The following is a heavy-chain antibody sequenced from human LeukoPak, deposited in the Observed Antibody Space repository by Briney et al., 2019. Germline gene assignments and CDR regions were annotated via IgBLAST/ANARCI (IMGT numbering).Heavy chain of an antibody. Sequence: GASEKVSCKASGYTFTSYDINWVRQATGQGLEWMGWMNPNSGNTGYAQKFQGRVTMTRNTSISTAYMELSSLRSEDTAVYYCARSGDSCSSTSCYSDLWGRGTLVTVSS. D-gene: IGHD2-2*01. J-gene: IGHJ2*01. CDR3: ARSGDSCSSTSCYSDL. V-gene: IGHV1-8*01. CDR1: GYTFTSYD. CDR2: MNPNSGNT.